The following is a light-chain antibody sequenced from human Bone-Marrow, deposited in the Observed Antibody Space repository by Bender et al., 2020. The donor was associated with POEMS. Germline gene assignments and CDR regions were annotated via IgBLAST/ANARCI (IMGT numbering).Light chain of an antibody. CDR3: SSYSDTSTRV. CDR1: SSNLGNYNR. CDR2: EVS. V-gene: IGLV2-18*02. Sequence: QSALTQPPSVSGSPGQSVTISCTGTSSNLGNYNRVSWYQQPPATAPRLLIYEVSNRPSGVPDRFSGSKSGNTASLTISGLQTEDEADYHCSSYSDTSTRVFGGGTKLTVL. J-gene: IGLJ3*02.